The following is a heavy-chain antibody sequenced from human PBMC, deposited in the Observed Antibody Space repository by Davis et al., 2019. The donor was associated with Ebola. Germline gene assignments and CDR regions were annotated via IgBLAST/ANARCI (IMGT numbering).Heavy chain of an antibody. V-gene: IGHV4-34*01. CDR2: INHSGST. CDR3: ARARGISTWFDP. Sequence: MPSETLSLTCAVYGGSFSGYYWSWIRQPPGKGLEWIGEINHSGSTNYNPSLKSRVTISADTSKNQFSLKLSSVTAADTAVYYCARARGISTWFDPWGQGTLVTVSS. D-gene: IGHD3-3*01. J-gene: IGHJ5*02. CDR1: GGSFSGYY.